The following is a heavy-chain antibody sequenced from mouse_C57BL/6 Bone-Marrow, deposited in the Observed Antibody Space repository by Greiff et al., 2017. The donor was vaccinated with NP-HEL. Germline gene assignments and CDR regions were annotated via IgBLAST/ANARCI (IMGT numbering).Heavy chain of an antibody. J-gene: IGHJ2*01. V-gene: IGHV1-69*01. CDR3: ARLGGWLLHDY. Sequence: QVQLQQPGAELVMPGASVKLSCKASGYTFTSYWMHWVKQRPGQGLEWIGEIDPSDSYTNYNQKFKGKSTLTVDQSSSPAYMQLSSLTSEDCAVYYCARLGGWLLHDYWGQGTTLTVSA. CDR1: GYTFTSYW. D-gene: IGHD2-3*01. CDR2: IDPSDSYT.